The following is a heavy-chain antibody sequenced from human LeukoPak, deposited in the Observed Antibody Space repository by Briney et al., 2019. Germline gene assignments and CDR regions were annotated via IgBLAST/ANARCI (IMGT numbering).Heavy chain of an antibody. CDR1: GGSISSYY. Sequence: SETLSLTCTVSGGSISSYYWTWIRQPAGKGLEWIGRIYTSGSTDYNPSLKSRVTMSIDTSKNQFSLKLSSVTSADTTVYYCARAGRMAEPGTFDIWGQGTMVTVSS. D-gene: IGHD6-19*01. J-gene: IGHJ3*02. V-gene: IGHV4-4*07. CDR2: IYTSGST. CDR3: ARAGRMAEPGTFDI.